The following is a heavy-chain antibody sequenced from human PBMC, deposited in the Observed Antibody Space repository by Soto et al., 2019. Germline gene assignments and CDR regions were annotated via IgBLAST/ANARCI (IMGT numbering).Heavy chain of an antibody. Sequence: PSETLSLTCAVDGGSFSGYYWSWIRQPPGKGLEFIGSMYYSGTTYYNPSLKSRITISVDTSKNQFSLKLISVTAADTAVYYCAVVGSTGNWFDPWGQGALVTVSS. D-gene: IGHD3-22*01. V-gene: IGHV4-34*01. J-gene: IGHJ5*02. CDR3: AVVGSTGNWFDP. CDR2: MYYSGTT. CDR1: GGSFSGYY.